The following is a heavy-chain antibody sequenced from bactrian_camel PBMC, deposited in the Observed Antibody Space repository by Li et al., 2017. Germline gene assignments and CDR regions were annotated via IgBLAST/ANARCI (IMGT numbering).Heavy chain of an antibody. Sequence: QVQLVESGGGSVQAGGSLRLSCEASSYTHCMGWFRQVPGKEREGVAIIQPFSDAKYYADSVKGRFTISQDPTKNAVYLQMDSLTPEDTAMYYCAAGSSRGVPFRERGYPYWGQGTQVTVS. CDR2: IQPFSDAK. V-gene: IGHV3S1*01. D-gene: IGHD3*01. CDR1: SYTHC. CDR3: AAGSSRGVPFRERGYPY. J-gene: IGHJ4*01.